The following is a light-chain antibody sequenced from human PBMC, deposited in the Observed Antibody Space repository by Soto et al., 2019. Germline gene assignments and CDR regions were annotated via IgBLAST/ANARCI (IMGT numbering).Light chain of an antibody. CDR3: QQCRNWPLT. J-gene: IGKJ4*01. V-gene: IGKV3-15*01. CDR2: DAS. CDR1: QNVYNN. Sequence: IVMTQSPATLSVSPGEGATLSCKASQNVYNNLAWYQQRPGQHPRLLIYDASTRATGISARFSGSGYGTEFTLTISSLQSEDFAVYFCQQCRNWPLTFGGGTKV.